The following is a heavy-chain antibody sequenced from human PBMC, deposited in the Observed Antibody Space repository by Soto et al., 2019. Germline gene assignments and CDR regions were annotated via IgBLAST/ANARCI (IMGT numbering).Heavy chain of an antibody. V-gene: IGHV4-59*08. CDR1: GGSISSDY. Sequence: PSETLSLTCTVSGGSISSDYWSWIRQPPGKGLEWIGYIYYSGSTNYNPSLKSRVTISVDTSKNQFSLTLSSVTAADTAVYYCAGHNRPGITMVRGVTGWGQGTLVTVSS. D-gene: IGHD3-10*01. CDR2: IYYSGST. CDR3: AGHNRPGITMVRGVTG. J-gene: IGHJ4*02.